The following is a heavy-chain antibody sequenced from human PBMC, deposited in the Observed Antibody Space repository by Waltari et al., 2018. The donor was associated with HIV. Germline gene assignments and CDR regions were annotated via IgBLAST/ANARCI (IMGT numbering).Heavy chain of an antibody. CDR1: GYSFTNYW. CDR3: MRKSSSGYSGDDYYFDS. D-gene: IGHD5-12*01. V-gene: IGHV5-51*01. J-gene: IGHJ4*02. CDR2: GYPRDSES. Sequence: EVQLVQSGAEVKKPGESLKISCKGSGYSFTNYWIGWVRQMPGKGLEWMGIGYPRDSESRYSPSFQGQVTVSADKSISTAYLQWTSLKASDTAIYYCMRKSSSGYSGDDYYFDSWGQGTLVTVSS.